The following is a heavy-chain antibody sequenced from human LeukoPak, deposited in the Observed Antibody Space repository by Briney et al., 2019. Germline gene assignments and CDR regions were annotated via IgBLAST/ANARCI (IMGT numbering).Heavy chain of an antibody. V-gene: IGHV3-20*04. J-gene: IGHJ4*02. CDR3: ARGEEYSSSWSRGLFDY. Sequence: GGSLRLSCAASGFTFDDYGMSWVRQAPGKGLEWVSGINWNGGSTGYADSVKGRFTISRDNAKNSLYLQMNSLRAEDTAVYYCARGEEYSSSWSRGLFDYWGQGTLVTVSS. CDR1: GFTFDDYG. CDR2: INWNGGST. D-gene: IGHD6-13*01.